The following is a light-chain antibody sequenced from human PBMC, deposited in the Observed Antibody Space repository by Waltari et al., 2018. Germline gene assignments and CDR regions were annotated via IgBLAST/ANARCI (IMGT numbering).Light chain of an antibody. CDR3: QQRSTWPIT. CDR1: QSVTTY. Sequence: EIVFTQSPATLSFSPGERATLPCRASQSVTTYLAWYQQKPGQAPRLLIYDTSNRATGIPARFSGSGSATDFTLTISSLEPEDLAIYYCQQRSTWPITFGQGTRLEIK. J-gene: IGKJ5*01. CDR2: DTS. V-gene: IGKV3-11*01.